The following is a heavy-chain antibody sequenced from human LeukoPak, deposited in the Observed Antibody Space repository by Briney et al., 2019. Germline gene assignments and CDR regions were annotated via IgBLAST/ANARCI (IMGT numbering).Heavy chain of an antibody. D-gene: IGHD3-10*01. CDR3: ARGAVRGGTNFDY. V-gene: IGHV6-1*01. CDR2: AYYRSKWYI. J-gene: IGHJ4*02. CDR1: GDSVSGCPAV. Sequence: SPTLSLTCAISGDSVSGCPAVWIWIRQSPSSGLEWLGRAYYRSKWYIEYAESVKGRITITPDTSKNQFSLHLNSVTPEDTAVYYCARGAVRGGTNFDYWGQGTLVTVSS.